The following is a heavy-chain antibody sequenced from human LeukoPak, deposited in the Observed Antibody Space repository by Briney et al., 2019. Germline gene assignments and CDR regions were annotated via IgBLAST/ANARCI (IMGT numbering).Heavy chain of an antibody. CDR3: AKERSAVTTGPFDS. J-gene: IGHJ4*02. CDR1: GFTFSTYA. V-gene: IGHV3-23*01. CDR2: ISTSGDNT. Sequence: PGGSLRLSCAASGFTFSTYAMSWVRQAPGKGLEWVSAISTSGDNTYYADSVKGRFTISRDNSKNTLYLQINSLRVEDTAIYYCAKERSAVTTGPFDSWGQGTLVTVSS. D-gene: IGHD4-17*01.